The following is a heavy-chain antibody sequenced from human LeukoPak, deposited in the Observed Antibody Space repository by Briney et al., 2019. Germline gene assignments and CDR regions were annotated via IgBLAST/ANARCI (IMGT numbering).Heavy chain of an antibody. Sequence: PGGSLRLSCAASGFTFSSYAMSWVRQAPGKGLEWVAFIRYDGSNKYYADSVKGRFTISRDNSKNTLYLQMNSLRAEDTAVYYYAKDLRSGYYYAYFYYYYMDVWGKGTTVTVSS. V-gene: IGHV3-30*02. CDR1: GFTFSSYA. J-gene: IGHJ6*03. CDR3: AKDLRSGYYYAYFYYYYMDV. CDR2: IRYDGSNK. D-gene: IGHD3-22*01.